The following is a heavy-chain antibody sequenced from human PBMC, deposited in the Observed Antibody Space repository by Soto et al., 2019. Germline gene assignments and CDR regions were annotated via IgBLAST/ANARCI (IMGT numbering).Heavy chain of an antibody. Sequence: EVQLLESGGGLVQPGGSLRLSCAVSGFTFSNDAMTWVRQAPGNGLQWVSLMSGNGGRIVYADSVKARFTISIDNSKNTPHWQMDSLSLEDTAVYYCVKDPGSGGSGCAWFVYWGQGTLVTVSS. CDR2: MSGNGGRI. CDR3: VKDPGSGGSGCAWFVY. V-gene: IGHV3-23*01. D-gene: IGHD3-10*01. CDR1: GFTFSNDA. J-gene: IGHJ4*02.